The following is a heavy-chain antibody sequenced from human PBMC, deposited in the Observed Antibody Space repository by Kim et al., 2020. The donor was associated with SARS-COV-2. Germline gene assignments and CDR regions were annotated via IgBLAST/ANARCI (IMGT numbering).Heavy chain of an antibody. J-gene: IGHJ4*02. Sequence: KNYARKVQGGVTMPRDTSISTAYMELSRLRSDDTAVYYCAREGTVVGTDYWGQGTLVTVSS. V-gene: IGHV1-2*02. CDR3: AREGTVVGTDY. CDR2: K. D-gene: IGHD1-26*01.